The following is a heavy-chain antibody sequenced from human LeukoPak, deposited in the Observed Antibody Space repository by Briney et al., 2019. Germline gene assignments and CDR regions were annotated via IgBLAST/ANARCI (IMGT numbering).Heavy chain of an antibody. CDR1: GGSISSGGYY. Sequence: TVSLTCTVSGGSISSGGYYWSWIRQHRGKGRERIGYIYYNGSTYYNPSLKSRVTISVDTSKNQFSLKLSSVTAADTAVYYCARDDGGSSSRFDYWGQGTLVTVSS. D-gene: IGHD3-16*01. V-gene: IGHV4-31*03. CDR3: ARDDGGSSSRFDY. J-gene: IGHJ4*02. CDR2: IYYNGST.